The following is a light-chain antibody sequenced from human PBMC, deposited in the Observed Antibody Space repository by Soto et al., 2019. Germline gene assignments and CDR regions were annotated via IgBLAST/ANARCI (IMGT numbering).Light chain of an antibody. CDR3: QQYAVSPIT. CDR2: AAS. J-gene: IGKJ5*01. V-gene: IGKV3-20*01. CDR1: QTVSKNY. Sequence: TQSPSTLSGSVGDRVTLSCRASQTVSKNYLAWYQQKAGQAPRLVIYAASTRATGIPDRFSGSGSGTDFTLTISRLEPEDFAVFYCQQYAVSPITFGQGTRLEIK.